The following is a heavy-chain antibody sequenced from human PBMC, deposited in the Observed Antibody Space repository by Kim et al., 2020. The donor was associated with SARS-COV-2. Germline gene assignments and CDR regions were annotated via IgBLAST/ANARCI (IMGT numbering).Heavy chain of an antibody. J-gene: IGHJ5*02. D-gene: IGHD6-19*01. V-gene: IGHV1-69*13. CDR1: GGTFSSYA. Sequence: SVKVSCKASGGTFSSYAISWVRQAPGQGLEWMGGIIPIFGTANYAQKFQGRVTITADESTSTAYMELSSLRSEDTAVYYCARGGSSGWYVAREHLGYWFDPWGQGTLVTVSS. CDR3: ARGGSSGWYVAREHLGYWFDP. CDR2: IIPIFGTA.